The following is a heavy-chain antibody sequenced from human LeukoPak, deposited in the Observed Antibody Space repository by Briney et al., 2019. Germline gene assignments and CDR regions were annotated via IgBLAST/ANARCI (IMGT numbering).Heavy chain of an antibody. CDR2: IYYSGST. Sequence: SETLSLTCAVYGGSFSGYYWSWIRQPPGKGLEWIGYIYYSGSTYYNPSLKSRVTISVDTSKNQFSLKLSSVTAADTAVYYCARDEIDGSEYFQHWGQGTLVTVSS. V-gene: IGHV4-30-4*08. CDR3: ARDEIDGSEYFQH. D-gene: IGHD3-10*01. CDR1: GGSFSGYY. J-gene: IGHJ1*01.